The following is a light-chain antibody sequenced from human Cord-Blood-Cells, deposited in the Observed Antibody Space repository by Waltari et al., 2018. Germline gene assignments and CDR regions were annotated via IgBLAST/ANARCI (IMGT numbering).Light chain of an antibody. J-gene: IGKJ1*01. CDR3: QQSYSTPGIGT. V-gene: IGKV1-39*01. CDR2: AAS. CDR1: QSISSY. Sequence: DIQMTQSPSSLSASVGDRATITCRASQSISSYLNWYQQKPEKAPNLLIYAASSLQSGVPSRFSVSGSGTDFTLTISSLQPEDFTTYYCQQSYSTPGIGTFGQGTKVEIK.